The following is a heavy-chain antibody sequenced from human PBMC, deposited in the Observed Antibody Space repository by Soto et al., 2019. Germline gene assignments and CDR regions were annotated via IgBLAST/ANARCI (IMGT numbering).Heavy chain of an antibody. D-gene: IGHD6-19*01. CDR1: GGSISSSSYY. V-gene: IGHV4-39*01. CDR3: ARLGGQWLYNYYYGMDV. CDR2: IYYSGST. J-gene: IGHJ6*02. Sequence: PSEPLSLTCTVSGGSISSSSYYWGWIRQPPGKGLEWIGSIYYSGSTYYNPSLKSRVTISVDTSKNQFSLKLSSVTAADTAVYYCARLGGQWLYNYYYGMDVWGQGTTVTVSS.